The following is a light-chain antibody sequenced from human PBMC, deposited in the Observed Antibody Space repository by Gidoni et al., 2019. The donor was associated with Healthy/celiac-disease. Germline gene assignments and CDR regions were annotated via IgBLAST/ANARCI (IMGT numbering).Light chain of an antibody. Sequence: EIVLTQSPATLAVSPGEIATLSCRASQSVTINLAWYQQKPGQAPRLLIYGASTRATGLPAMFSGSVSGTEFTLTLSNLQSEDFAVYYCQQYNTWPLTFGGGTKVEIK. CDR2: GAS. V-gene: IGKV3-15*01. CDR1: QSVTIN. CDR3: QQYNTWPLT. J-gene: IGKJ4*01.